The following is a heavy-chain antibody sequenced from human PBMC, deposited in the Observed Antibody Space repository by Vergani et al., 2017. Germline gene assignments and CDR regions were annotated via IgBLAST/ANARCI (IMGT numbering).Heavy chain of an antibody. J-gene: IGHJ4*02. Sequence: QEQLVESGGGVVQPGRSLRLSCAASGFTFSSYGMHWVRQAPGKGLEWVAVISYDGSNKYYADSVKGRFTISRDNSKNTVYLQMNSLRAEDTAVYYCAREPRPSADXFDYWGQGTLVTVSS. CDR2: ISYDGSNK. V-gene: IGHV3-30*03. CDR1: GFTFSSYG. CDR3: AREPRPSADXFDY. D-gene: IGHD6-19*01.